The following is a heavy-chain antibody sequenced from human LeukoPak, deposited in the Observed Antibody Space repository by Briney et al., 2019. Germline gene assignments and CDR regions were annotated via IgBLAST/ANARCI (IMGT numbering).Heavy chain of an antibody. J-gene: IGHJ4*02. Sequence: GASVKVSCKASGYTFTGYYMHWVRQAPGQGLEWMGWINPNSGGTNYAQKFQGRVTMTRDTSISTAYMELSRLRSDDTAVYYCARSRGYSSHYYFDYWGQGTLVTVSS. D-gene: IGHD5-12*01. CDR3: ARSRGYSSHYYFDY. CDR2: INPNSGGT. CDR1: GYTFTGYY. V-gene: IGHV1-2*02.